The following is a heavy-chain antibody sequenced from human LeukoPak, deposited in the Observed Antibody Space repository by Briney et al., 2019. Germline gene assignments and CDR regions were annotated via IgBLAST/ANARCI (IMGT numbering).Heavy chain of an antibody. D-gene: IGHD2-15*01. J-gene: IGHJ4*02. CDR1: GYTLTVYY. CDR3: AKEAVGCSGGSCYSAPGDY. Sequence: ASVKVSCKASGYTLTVYYMHWVRQAPGQGLEWMGWINPNSGVTNYAQKFQGRVTMTRDTSISTAYMELSRLRSDDTAVYYCAKEAVGCSGGSCYSAPGDYWGQGTLVTVSS. V-gene: IGHV1-2*02. CDR2: INPNSGVT.